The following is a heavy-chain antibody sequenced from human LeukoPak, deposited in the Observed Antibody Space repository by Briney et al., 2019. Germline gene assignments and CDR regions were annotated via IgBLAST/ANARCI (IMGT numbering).Heavy chain of an antibody. J-gene: IGHJ4*02. CDR3: ARGDGSYSD. V-gene: IGHV4-38-2*01. D-gene: IGHD2-15*01. CDR1: GYSISSGYY. Sequence: KPSETLSLTCAVSGYSISSGYYWGWIRPPPGKGLEGIGILFHSGSTSYDPSLKGRVTISADTAKNQLSLKLSSVTAADTPVYYCARGDGSYSDWGQGTLVTVSS. CDR2: LFHSGST.